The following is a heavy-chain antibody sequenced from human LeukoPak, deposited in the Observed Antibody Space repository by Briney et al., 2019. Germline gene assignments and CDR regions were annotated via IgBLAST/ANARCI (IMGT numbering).Heavy chain of an antibody. J-gene: IGHJ4*02. V-gene: IGHV3-23*01. Sequence: GGSLRLSCAASGFTFTSYSMNWVSQAPGKGLEWVSTISGGGGSTYYADSVKGRFTISRDNSKNTLYLQVNSLRAEDTAVYYYAKGGKWDVTPFDYWGQGTLVTVSS. D-gene: IGHD1-26*01. CDR1: GFTFTSYS. CDR3: AKGGKWDVTPFDY. CDR2: ISGGGGST.